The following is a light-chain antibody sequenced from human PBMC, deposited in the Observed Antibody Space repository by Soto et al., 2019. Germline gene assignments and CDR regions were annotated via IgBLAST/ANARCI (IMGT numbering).Light chain of an antibody. CDR3: QHRSNWPLT. V-gene: IGKV3-11*01. CDR1: QSVSSF. J-gene: IGKJ4*01. CDR2: DAS. Sequence: EIVLTQSPATLSLSPGERATLSCRASQSVSSFLAWYQQNPGQAPRLLIYDASNRATGIPARFSGSGSGTDFTLTITSLEPEDFAVYYCQHRSNWPLTFGGGTKVDI.